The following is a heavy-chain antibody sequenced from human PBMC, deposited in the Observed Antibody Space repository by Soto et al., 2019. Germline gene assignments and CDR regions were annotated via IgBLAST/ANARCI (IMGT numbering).Heavy chain of an antibody. Sequence: EGSLRLSCAASGFTFSSYAMSWVRQAPGKGLEWVSAISGSGGSTYYADSVKGRFTISRDNSKNTLYLQMNSLRAEDTAVYYCAKLRYFDWLFHWFDPWGQGTLVTVSS. J-gene: IGHJ5*02. CDR1: GFTFSSYA. D-gene: IGHD3-9*01. V-gene: IGHV3-23*01. CDR3: AKLRYFDWLFHWFDP. CDR2: ISGSGGST.